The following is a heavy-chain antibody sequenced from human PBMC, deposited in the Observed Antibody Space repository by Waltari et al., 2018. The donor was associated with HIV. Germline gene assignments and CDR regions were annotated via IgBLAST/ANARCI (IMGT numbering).Heavy chain of an antibody. J-gene: IGHJ6*02. CDR1: GYTLTELS. CDR3: ATEGISMVRGVYGMDV. Sequence: QVQLVQSGAEVKKPGASVEVSCKVSGYTLTELSMHWVRQAPGKGLEWMGGCEPEDGETIYAQKVQGRVTVTEDTSTDTAYMELSSLRSEDTAVYYWATEGISMVRGVYGMDVWGQGTTVTVSS. D-gene: IGHD3-10*01. CDR2: CEPEDGET. V-gene: IGHV1-24*01.